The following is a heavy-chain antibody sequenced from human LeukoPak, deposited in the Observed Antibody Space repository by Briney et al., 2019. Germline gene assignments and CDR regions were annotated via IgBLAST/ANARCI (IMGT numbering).Heavy chain of an antibody. CDR3: ARDPGSGYEEHFDY. CDR2: ISSSGSTM. Sequence: GGTLRLSCAASGITFSSYGMSWIRQAPGKGLEWVSYISSSGSTMYYTDSVKGRFTISRDNAKDSLYLQMNSLRAEDTAVYYCARDPGSGYEEHFDYWGQGTLVTVSS. J-gene: IGHJ4*02. D-gene: IGHD5-12*01. CDR1: GITFSSYG. V-gene: IGHV3-11*01.